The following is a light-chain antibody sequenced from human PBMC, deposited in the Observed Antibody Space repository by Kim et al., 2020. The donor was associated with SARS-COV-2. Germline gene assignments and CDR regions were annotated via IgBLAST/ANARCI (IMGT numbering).Light chain of an antibody. CDR1: KLGDRY. J-gene: IGLJ3*02. CDR3: QAWDSSTGV. V-gene: IGLV3-1*01. CDR2: QDS. Sequence: SYELTQPLSVPVSPGQTASITCSGDKLGDRYACWYQQKPGQSPVLVIYQDSKRPSGIPERSSGSNSGNTATLSISGTQTMVEADYFCQAWDSSTGVFGGG.